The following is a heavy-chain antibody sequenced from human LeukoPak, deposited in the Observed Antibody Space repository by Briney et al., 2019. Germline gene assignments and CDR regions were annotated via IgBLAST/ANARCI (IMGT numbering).Heavy chain of an antibody. Sequence: SETLSLTCLVSGFSISSDDCWGWIRQPPGKGLEWIGSISNRGSPYYDPSLKSRVTMSVDTPNNHFSLRLSSVTAADTAVYYCVRDGGFYYTASPNSWFDPWGQGTLVTVSS. CDR1: GFSISSDDC. CDR2: ISNRGSP. D-gene: IGHD2-15*01. V-gene: IGHV4-38-2*02. J-gene: IGHJ5*02. CDR3: VRDGGFYYTASPNSWFDP.